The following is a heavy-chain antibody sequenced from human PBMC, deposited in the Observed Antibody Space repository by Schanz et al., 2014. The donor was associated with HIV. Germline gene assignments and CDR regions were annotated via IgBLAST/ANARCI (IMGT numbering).Heavy chain of an antibody. Sequence: VQLLESGGGLVQPGGSLRLSCAASGLTFGSYAMHWVRQAPGKGLEWVTVIWYDGSNKYYADSVKGRFTISRDNFKNMLYLEMNSLRAEDTAVYYCARDSSGSTWYLDLHFWGQGTLVTVSS. CDR1: GLTFGSYA. J-gene: IGHJ4*02. CDR3: ARDSSGSTWYLDLHF. V-gene: IGHV3-33*08. D-gene: IGHD6-13*01. CDR2: IWYDGSNK.